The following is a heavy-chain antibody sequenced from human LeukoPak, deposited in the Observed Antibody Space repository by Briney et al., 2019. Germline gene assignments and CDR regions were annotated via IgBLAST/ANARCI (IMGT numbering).Heavy chain of an antibody. J-gene: IGHJ4*02. CDR2: IYYTGST. CDR3: ASGYSSGWYYGY. D-gene: IGHD6-19*01. Sequence: SETLSLTCSVSGGSISSYYWSWIRQPPGKGLEWIGYIYYTGSTNYNPSLKSRVTISVDTSKNQFSLKLSSVTAADTAVYYCASGYSSGWYYGYWGQGTLVTVSS. CDR1: GGSISSYY. V-gene: IGHV4-59*01.